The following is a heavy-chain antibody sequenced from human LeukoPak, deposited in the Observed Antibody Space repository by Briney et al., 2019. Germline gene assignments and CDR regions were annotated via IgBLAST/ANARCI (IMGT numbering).Heavy chain of an antibody. V-gene: IGHV1-2*02. CDR1: GYTFTGYY. CDR3: ARDLYYYDSSAYLDY. Sequence: ASVKVSCRASGYTFTGYYMHWVRQAPGQGLEWMGWINPNSGGTNYAQKFQGRVTMTRDTSISTAYMELSRLRSDDTAVYYCARDLYYYDSSAYLDYWGQGTLVTVSS. J-gene: IGHJ4*02. CDR2: INPNSGGT. D-gene: IGHD3-22*01.